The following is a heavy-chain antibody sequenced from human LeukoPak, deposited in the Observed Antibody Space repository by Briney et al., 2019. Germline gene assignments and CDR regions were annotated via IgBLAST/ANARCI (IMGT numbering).Heavy chain of an antibody. CDR2: IYSDGST. D-gene: IGHD2-2*03. CDR3: ARELVDIVVVPAAKPNYYYYGMGV. Sequence: GGSLRLSCAASGFTVNTNYMNWVRQAPGKGLEWVSIIYSDGSTYYADSVKGRFTISTHNSKNTLYLQMNSLTAEDTAVYYCARELVDIVVVPAAKPNYYYYGMGVWGQGTTVTVSS. V-gene: IGHV3-53*04. CDR1: GFTVNTNY. J-gene: IGHJ6*02.